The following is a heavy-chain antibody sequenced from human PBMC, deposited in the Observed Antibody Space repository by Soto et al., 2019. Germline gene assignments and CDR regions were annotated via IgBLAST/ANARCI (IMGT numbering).Heavy chain of an antibody. V-gene: IGHV3-49*04. J-gene: IGHJ3*02. Sequence: GGSLRLSCTASGFTFGDYAMSWVRQASGKGLEWVGFIRSKAYGGTTEYAASVKGRFTISRDDSKSIAYLQMNSLKTEDTAVYYCTREWELLSGAFDIWGQGTMVTVSS. CDR1: GFTFGDYA. D-gene: IGHD1-26*01. CDR3: TREWELLSGAFDI. CDR2: IRSKAYGGTT.